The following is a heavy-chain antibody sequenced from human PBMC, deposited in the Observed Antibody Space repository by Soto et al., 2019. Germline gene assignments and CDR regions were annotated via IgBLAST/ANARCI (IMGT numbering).Heavy chain of an antibody. V-gene: IGHV2-5*02. CDR3: PHRSLTGGYFDS. J-gene: IGHJ4*02. D-gene: IGHD1-26*01. CDR1: GFSLSTSGVG. CDR2: IYWDDDK. Sequence: QITLKESGPTLVKPTETLTLTCTFSGFSLSTSGVGVGWIRQPPGKALELLARIYWDDDKRYSPSLENRLTITKDTSKTQGVLTMTNMDPVDTGTYYCPHRSLTGGYFDSWGQGILVTVSS.